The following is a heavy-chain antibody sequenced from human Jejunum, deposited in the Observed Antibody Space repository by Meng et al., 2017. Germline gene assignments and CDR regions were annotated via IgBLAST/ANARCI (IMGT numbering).Heavy chain of an antibody. D-gene: IGHD3-22*01. Sequence: SLKFSCAASGFTFVDYAMHWVRQPPGKGLEWVSRITWNSGTIDYADSVKGRFTISRDNAKNSLYLQMNSLRAEDTALYYCAKEGYYNSVGYYTYFFDYWGQGTLVTVSS. J-gene: IGHJ4*02. V-gene: IGHV3-9*01. CDR2: ITWNSGTI. CDR1: GFTFVDYA. CDR3: AKEGYYNSVGYYTYFFDY.